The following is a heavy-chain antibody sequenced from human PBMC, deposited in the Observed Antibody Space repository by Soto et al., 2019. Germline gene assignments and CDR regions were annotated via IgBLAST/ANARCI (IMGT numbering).Heavy chain of an antibody. Sequence: SETLSLTCAVYGGSFSGYYWSWIRQPPGKGLEWIGEINHSGSTNYNPSLKSRVTISVDTSKNQFSLKLSSVTAADTAVYYCARGAIVVVTAISPRPQDTFDIWGQGTMVTVSS. V-gene: IGHV4-34*01. CDR1: GGSFSGYY. D-gene: IGHD2-21*02. CDR2: INHSGST. J-gene: IGHJ3*02. CDR3: ARGAIVVVTAISPRPQDTFDI.